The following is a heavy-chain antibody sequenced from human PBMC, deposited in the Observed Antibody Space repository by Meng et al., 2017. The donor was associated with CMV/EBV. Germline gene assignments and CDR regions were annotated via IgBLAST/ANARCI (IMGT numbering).Heavy chain of an antibody. CDR1: GYSFTNYW. CDR3: ARHSAPNVAASGVIYFDY. D-gene: IGHD6-13*01. V-gene: IGHV5-51*01. CDR2: IYPGDSDT. J-gene: IGHJ4*02. Sequence: GASLKISCKVSGYSFTNYWIGWVRQMPGKGLEWLGIIYPGDSDTRYSPSFQGQVTISADKSISTAYLQWSSLKASDTAIYYCARHSAPNVAASGVIYFDYWGQGTLVTVSS.